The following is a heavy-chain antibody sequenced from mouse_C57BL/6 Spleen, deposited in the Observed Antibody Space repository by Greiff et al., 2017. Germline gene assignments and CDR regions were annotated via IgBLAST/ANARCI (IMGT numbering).Heavy chain of an antibody. CDR2: ISSGGSYT. CDR3: ARHGSTWFAY. Sequence: EVKLMESGGDLVKPGGSLKLSCAASGFTFSSYGMSWVRQTPDKRLEWVATISSGGSYTYYPDSVKGRFTISRDNAKYTLYMHMSSLKSEDTAMDFCARHGSTWFAYWGQGTLVTVSA. CDR1: GFTFSSYG. V-gene: IGHV5-6*01. J-gene: IGHJ3*01.